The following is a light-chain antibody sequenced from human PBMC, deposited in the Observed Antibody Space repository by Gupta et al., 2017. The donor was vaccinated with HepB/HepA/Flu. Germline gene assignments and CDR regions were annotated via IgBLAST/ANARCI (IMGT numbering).Light chain of an antibody. V-gene: IGLV10-54*04. CDR1: SNNVGNQG. J-gene: IGLJ3*02. Sequence: QAGLTQPPSVSRDLRQTATLPCTRNSNNVGNQGASWLQQHQGHPPKLLSCRNNNRPSGISERFSASRSGNTASLTITGLQPEDEADYYCSAWDTSLNSWVFGGGTKLTVL. CDR3: SAWDTSLNSWV. CDR2: RNN.